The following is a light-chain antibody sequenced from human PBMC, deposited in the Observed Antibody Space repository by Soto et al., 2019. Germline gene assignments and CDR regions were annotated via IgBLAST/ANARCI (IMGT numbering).Light chain of an antibody. CDR3: QKYNRAPFT. J-gene: IGKJ3*01. Sequence: DIQMTQSPASLSASVGDRATITCRASQGISNFVAWYQQKPGQVPQLLIYEASTLQSGLNSRFSGSGSGTDFTLTISSLQPEDVATYYCQKYNRAPFTFGPGTKVGIK. CDR2: EAS. V-gene: IGKV1-27*01. CDR1: QGISNF.